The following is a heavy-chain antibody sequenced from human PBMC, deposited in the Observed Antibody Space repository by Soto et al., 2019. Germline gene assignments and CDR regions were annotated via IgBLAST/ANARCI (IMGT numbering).Heavy chain of an antibody. D-gene: IGHD3-16*01. Sequence: QIQLQESGPGLVKPSGTLSLTCAVSGGSISRNSWWSWLRQPPGKRLQWIGEISHSGSTNYNPSLESRVTISLDKSTNSFSLKLTSVTAADTAVYYCARPPIGAYWYFDIWGRGTLVTVSS. V-gene: IGHV4-4*02. CDR3: ARPPIGAYWYFDI. J-gene: IGHJ2*01. CDR1: GGSISRNSW. CDR2: ISHSGST.